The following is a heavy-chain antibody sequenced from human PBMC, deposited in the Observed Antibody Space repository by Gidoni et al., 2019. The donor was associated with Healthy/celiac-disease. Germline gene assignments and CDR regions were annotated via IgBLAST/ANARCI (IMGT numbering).Heavy chain of an antibody. CDR3: ARGRPLWFGEDQDY. CDR2: MKPNSGNA. V-gene: IGHV1-8*01. D-gene: IGHD3-10*01. CDR1: GYTFPSYD. Sequence: QVQLVQSGAEVKKPGASLMVSCKASGYTFPSYDINWVRQSTGQGLERTGWMKPNSGNAGYAQKFQGRVTMTRNTSISTAYMELSSLRSEDTAVYYCARGRPLWFGEDQDYWGQGTLVTVSS. J-gene: IGHJ4*02.